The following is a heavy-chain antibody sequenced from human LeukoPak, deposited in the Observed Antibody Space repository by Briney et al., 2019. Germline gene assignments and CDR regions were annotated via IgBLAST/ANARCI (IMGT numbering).Heavy chain of an antibody. V-gene: IGHV3-7*01. CDR2: IKQDGSEK. J-gene: IGHJ4*02. CDR1: GFTFSSYW. Sequence: GGSLRFSCAASGFTFSSYWMSWVRQAPGKGLEWVANIKQDGSEKYYVDSVKGRFTISRDDAKNTLYRQMNSLRAEDTAVYHCTRDRGATVVTPWGQGTLVTVSS. CDR3: TRDRGATVVTP. D-gene: IGHD4-23*01.